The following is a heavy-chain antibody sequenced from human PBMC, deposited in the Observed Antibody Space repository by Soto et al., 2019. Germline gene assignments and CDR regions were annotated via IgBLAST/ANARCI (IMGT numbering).Heavy chain of an antibody. CDR1: GGTFSSYA. V-gene: IGHV1-69*13. Sequence: SVKVSCKASGGTFSSYAISWVRQAPGQGLEWMGGIIPIFGTANYAQKFQGRVTITADESTSTAYMELSSLRSEDTAVYYCARVRGSGYSHPLYSYYYGMDVWGQGTTVTVSS. CDR3: ARVRGSGYSHPLYSYYYGMDV. J-gene: IGHJ6*02. D-gene: IGHD3-22*01. CDR2: IIPIFGTA.